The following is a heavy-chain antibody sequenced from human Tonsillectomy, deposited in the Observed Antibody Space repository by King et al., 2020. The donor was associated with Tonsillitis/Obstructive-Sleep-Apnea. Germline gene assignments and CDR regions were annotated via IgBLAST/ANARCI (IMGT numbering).Heavy chain of an antibody. V-gene: IGHV3-23*04. D-gene: IGHD1-20*01. CDR1: GFSFSTYA. CDR3: ARIVGDITGPNWFDP. CDR2: ISATGGCA. Sequence: VQLVESGGGLVQPGGSLRLSCAASGFSFSTYAMTLVRQAPGKGLEGVSAISATGGCAYYANSVKGRVTISRDNSKNTLSLQMNSLRAEDTAVYYCARIVGDITGPNWFDPWGQGTLVTVSS. J-gene: IGHJ5*02.